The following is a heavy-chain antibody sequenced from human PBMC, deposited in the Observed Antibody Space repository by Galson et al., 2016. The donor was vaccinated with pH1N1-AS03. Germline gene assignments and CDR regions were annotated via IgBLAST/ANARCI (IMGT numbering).Heavy chain of an antibody. V-gene: IGHV3-7*01. CDR1: GFTFSSSW. CDR2: IRQDGSDK. CDR3: AKGGTNFDS. Sequence: SLRLSCAASGFTFSSSWMSWVRQAPGKGLEWVANIRQDGSDKYYVDSVRGRFTISRDNAKNSLYLQMNSLRAEDTAVYYCAKGGTNFDSWGQGTLVTVSS. D-gene: IGHD1-26*01. J-gene: IGHJ4*02.